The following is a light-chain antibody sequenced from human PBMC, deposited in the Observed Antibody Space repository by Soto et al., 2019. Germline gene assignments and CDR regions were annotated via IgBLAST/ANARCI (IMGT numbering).Light chain of an antibody. J-gene: IGKJ4*01. CDR2: WAS. CDR1: QSVLYSSNNKNY. CDR3: QQYYSTPPT. V-gene: IGKV4-1*01. Sequence: DIVMTQSPDSLAVSLGERATINCKSSQSVLYSSNNKNYLAWYQQKPGQPPKLLIYWASTRVSGVPDRFSGSGSWTDFTLTISSLQAEDWAVYYCQQYYSTPPTFGGGTKVEIK.